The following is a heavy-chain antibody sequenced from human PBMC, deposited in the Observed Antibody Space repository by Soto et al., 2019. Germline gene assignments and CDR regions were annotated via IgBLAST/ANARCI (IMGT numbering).Heavy chain of an antibody. CDR3: ARVPAYSGYGDFDY. V-gene: IGHV1-18*01. Sequence: ASVKVSCKASGYTFTSCGISWVRQAPGQGLEWMGWISAYNGNTNYAQKLQGRVTMTTDTSTSTAYMELRSMRSDDTAVYYCARVPAYSGYGDFDYWGQGTLVTVSS. CDR2: ISAYNGNT. D-gene: IGHD5-12*01. CDR1: GYTFTSCG. J-gene: IGHJ4*02.